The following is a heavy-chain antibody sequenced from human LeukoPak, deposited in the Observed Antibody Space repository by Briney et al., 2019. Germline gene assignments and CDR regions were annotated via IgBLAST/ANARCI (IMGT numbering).Heavy chain of an antibody. V-gene: IGHV3-53*01. CDR2: IYSGGST. CDR3: ERDSITGTTSYFDY. CDR1: GFTVSSNY. D-gene: IGHD1-7*01. J-gene: IGHJ4*02. Sequence: GGSLRLSCAASGFTVSSNYMSWVRQAPGKGLEWVSVIYSGGSTYYADSVKGRFTISRDNSKNTLYLQTNSLRAEDTAVYYCERDSITGTTSYFDYWGQGTLVTVSS.